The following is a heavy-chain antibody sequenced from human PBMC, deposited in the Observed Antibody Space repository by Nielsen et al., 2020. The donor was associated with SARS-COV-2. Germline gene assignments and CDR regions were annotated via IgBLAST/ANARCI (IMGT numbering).Heavy chain of an antibody. V-gene: IGHV3-33*06. Sequence: GESLKISCAASGFTFSSYGMHWVRQAPGKGLEWVAVIWYDGSNKYYADSVKGRFTISRDNSKNTLYLQMNSLRAEDTAVYYCAKNVGVGFGELWDYWGQGTLVTVSS. D-gene: IGHD3-10*01. CDR1: GFTFSSYG. J-gene: IGHJ4*02. CDR3: AKNVGVGFGELWDY. CDR2: IWYDGSNK.